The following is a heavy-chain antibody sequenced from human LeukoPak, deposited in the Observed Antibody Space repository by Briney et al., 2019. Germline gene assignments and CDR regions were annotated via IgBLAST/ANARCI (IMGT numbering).Heavy chain of an antibody. CDR1: GFTFTTYG. CDR2: IGGSGTRT. V-gene: IGHV3-21*01. Sequence: GGSLRLSCSASGFTFTTYGMNWVRQAPGKGLEWVSGIGGSGTRTYYADSVKGRFTISRDNAKNSLYLQMNSLRAEDTAVYHCATGDYGAFDIWGQGTMVTVSS. CDR3: ATGDYGAFDI. J-gene: IGHJ3*02. D-gene: IGHD4-17*01.